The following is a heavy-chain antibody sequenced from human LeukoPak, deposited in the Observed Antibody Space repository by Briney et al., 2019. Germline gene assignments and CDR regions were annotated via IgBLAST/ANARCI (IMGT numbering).Heavy chain of an antibody. V-gene: IGHV3-20*04. J-gene: IGHJ6*03. CDR3: ARFDVGYYYYMDV. D-gene: IGHD1-26*01. CDR2: INWNGGST. CDR1: GFTFDDYG. Sequence: PGGPLRLSCAASGFTFDDYGMSWVRQAPGKGLERVSGINWNGGSTGYADSVKGRFTISRDNAKNSLYLQMNSLRAEDTALYYCARFDVGYYYYMDVWGKGTTVTVSS.